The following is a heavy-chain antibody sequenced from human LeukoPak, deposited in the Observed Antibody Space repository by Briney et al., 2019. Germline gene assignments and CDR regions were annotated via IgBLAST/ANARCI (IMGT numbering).Heavy chain of an antibody. CDR2: IKQDGREK. J-gene: IGHJ4*02. CDR3: ARLKLLWSNYFDY. CDR1: GFTFSSYW. D-gene: IGHD2-2*01. V-gene: IGHV3-7*01. Sequence: GSLRLSCAASGFTFSSYWMSWVRQAPGKGVEWVANIKQDGREKYYVDSVKGRFTISRDNAKNSLYLQMNSLRAEDTAVYYCARLKLLWSNYFDYWGQGTLVTVSS.